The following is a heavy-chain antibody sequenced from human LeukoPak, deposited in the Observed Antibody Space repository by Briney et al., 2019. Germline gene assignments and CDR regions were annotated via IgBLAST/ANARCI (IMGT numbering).Heavy chain of an antibody. CDR2: IYYSGST. V-gene: IGHV4-59*11. J-gene: IGHJ3*02. CDR3: ARGQSAFDI. Sequence: SETLSLTCTVSGGSISIHYWSWIRQPPGKGLEWIGYIYYSGSTNYNPSLKSRVTISVDTSKNQFSLKLSSVTAADTAVYYCARGQSAFDIWGQGTLVTVSS. CDR1: GGSISIHY.